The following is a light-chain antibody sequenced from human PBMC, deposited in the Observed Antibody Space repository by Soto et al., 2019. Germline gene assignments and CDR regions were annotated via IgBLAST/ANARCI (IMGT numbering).Light chain of an antibody. CDR2: GAS. CDR1: QSVSSY. J-gene: IGKJ1*01. V-gene: IGKV3-20*01. CDR3: QQYGSSPRT. Sequence: EIVLTPSPATLSLSPVERATLSCRASQSVSSYLAWYQQKPGQAPRLLIYGASSRATGIPDRFSGSGSGTDFTLTISRLEPEDFAVYYCQQYGSSPRTFGQGTKVDIK.